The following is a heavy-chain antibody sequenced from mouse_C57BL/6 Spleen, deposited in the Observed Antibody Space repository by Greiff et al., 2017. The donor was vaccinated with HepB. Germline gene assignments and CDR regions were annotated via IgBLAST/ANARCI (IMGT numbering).Heavy chain of an antibody. Sequence: VQLQQSGAELVRPGASVTLSCKASGYTFTDYEMHWVKQTPVHGLEWIGAIDPETGGTAYNQKFKGKAILTADKSSSTAYMELRSLTSEDSAVYYCTSPGTEGLAYWGQGTLVTVSA. CDR2: IDPETGGT. CDR3: TSPGTEGLAY. J-gene: IGHJ3*01. D-gene: IGHD4-1*01. CDR1: GYTFTDYE. V-gene: IGHV1-15*01.